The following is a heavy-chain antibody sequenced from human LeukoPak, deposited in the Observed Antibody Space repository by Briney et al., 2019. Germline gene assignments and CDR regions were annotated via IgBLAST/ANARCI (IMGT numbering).Heavy chain of an antibody. Sequence: GESLKISCKGSGYSINNYWIAWVRQMPGKGLEWMGIIYPADSDIRYSPSFQGQVTISADKSISTAYLQWNSLKASNTAMYYCARQEYCSGASCYTWFDPWGQGTLVTVSS. CDR2: IYPADSDI. D-gene: IGHD2-15*01. CDR3: ARQEYCSGASCYTWFDP. CDR1: GYSINNYW. J-gene: IGHJ5*02. V-gene: IGHV5-51*01.